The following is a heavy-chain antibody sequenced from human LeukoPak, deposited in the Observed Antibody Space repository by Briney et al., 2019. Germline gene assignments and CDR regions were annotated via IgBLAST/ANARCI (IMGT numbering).Heavy chain of an antibody. D-gene: IGHD2-21*01. J-gene: IGHJ3*02. CDR2: ISSSSSYI. Sequence: GGSLRLSCTASGFTFSSYSMNWVRQAPGEGLEWVSSISSSSSYIYYADSVKGRFTISRGNAKNSLYLQMNSLRAEDTAVYYCARDQRFRAGAFDIWGQGTMVTVSS. CDR3: ARDQRFRAGAFDI. CDR1: GFTFSSYS. V-gene: IGHV3-21*01.